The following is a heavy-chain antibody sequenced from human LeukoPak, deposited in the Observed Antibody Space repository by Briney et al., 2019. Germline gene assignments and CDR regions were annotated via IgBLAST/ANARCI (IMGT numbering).Heavy chain of an antibody. CDR1: GGSINGGGHY. Sequence: SETLSLTCTVSGGSINGGGHYWSWIRQHPGKGLEWIGYIHYSGSTYYNPSLKSRIIISVDTSKNQFSLRLSSVTAADTAVYYCARVRTNTNWYFDLWGRGTLVTVSS. CDR2: IHYSGST. D-gene: IGHD1/OR15-1a*01. V-gene: IGHV4-31*03. CDR3: ARVRTNTNWYFDL. J-gene: IGHJ2*01.